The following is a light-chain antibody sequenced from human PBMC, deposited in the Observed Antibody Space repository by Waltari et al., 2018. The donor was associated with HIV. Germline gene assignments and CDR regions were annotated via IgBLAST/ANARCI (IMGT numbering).Light chain of an antibody. CDR2: SNN. J-gene: IGLJ1*01. V-gene: IGLV1-47*01. CDR1: SSNIGSNY. CDR3: AAWDDSLSGFV. Sequence: QSVLTQPPPASGTPGQRVTISCSGSSSNIGSNYVYWYQQLPGTAPKLLIYSNNQRPSWVPDRVSGSKSGTSASLAISGLRSEDEAHYYCAAWDDSLSGFVFGTGTKVTVL.